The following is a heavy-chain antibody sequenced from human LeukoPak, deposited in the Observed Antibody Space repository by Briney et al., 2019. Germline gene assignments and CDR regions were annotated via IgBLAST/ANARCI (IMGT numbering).Heavy chain of an antibody. V-gene: IGHV1-69*13. CDR1: GGTFSSYA. CDR2: IIPIFGTA. D-gene: IGHD6-19*01. CDR3: ARAGEVYNSGSYLEY. Sequence: SVKVSCKASGGTFSSYAITWVRQAPGQGLEWMGGIIPIFGTANYAQKFQGRVTITADESTSTAYMELSSLRSEDTAVYYCARAGEVYNSGSYLEYWGQGTLVTVSS. J-gene: IGHJ4*02.